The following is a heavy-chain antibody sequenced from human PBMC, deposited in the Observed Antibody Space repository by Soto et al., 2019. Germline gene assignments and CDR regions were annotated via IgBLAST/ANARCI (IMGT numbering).Heavy chain of an antibody. CDR2: IYYSGST. D-gene: IGHD5-12*01. V-gene: IGHV4-31*03. Sequence: QVQLQESGPGLVKPSQTLSLTCTVSGGSISSGGYYWSWIRQHPGKGLEWIGYIYYSGSTYYNPSLKSRVTISVDTSKNQFSLKLSSVTAADTAVYYCARDPHSGYDWTYFDYWGQGTLVTVSS. J-gene: IGHJ4*02. CDR1: GGSISSGGYY. CDR3: ARDPHSGYDWTYFDY.